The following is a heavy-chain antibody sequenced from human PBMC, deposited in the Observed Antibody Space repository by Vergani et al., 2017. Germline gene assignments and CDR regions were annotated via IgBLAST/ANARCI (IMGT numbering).Heavy chain of an antibody. CDR3: ARDYSNYGFKDYYMDV. CDR2: IYTSGSN. CDR1: GGSISSYY. V-gene: IGHV4-4*07. D-gene: IGHD4-11*01. Sequence: QVQLQESGPGLVKPSETLSLTCTVSGGSISSYYWSWIRQPAGKGLEWIGRIYTSGSNNYNPSLKSRVTMSVDTSKNQFSLKLSSVTAADTAVYYCARDYSNYGFKDYYMDVWGKGTTVTVSS. J-gene: IGHJ6*03.